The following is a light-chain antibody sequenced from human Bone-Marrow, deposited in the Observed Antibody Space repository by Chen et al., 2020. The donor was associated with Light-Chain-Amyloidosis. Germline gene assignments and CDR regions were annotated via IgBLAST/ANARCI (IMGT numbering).Light chain of an antibody. CDR1: DLPTKY. V-gene: IGLV3-25*03. Sequence: SYELKQPPSVAVSPGQTARITCSGDDLPTKYAYWYQQKPGQAPVLVIHRDTERHSGISERFSGSISGKRATLTIRGVQAEDEADYHCQSADSSGTYEVRFGGGTKLTVL. CDR2: RDT. CDR3: QSADSSGTYEVR. J-gene: IGLJ2*01.